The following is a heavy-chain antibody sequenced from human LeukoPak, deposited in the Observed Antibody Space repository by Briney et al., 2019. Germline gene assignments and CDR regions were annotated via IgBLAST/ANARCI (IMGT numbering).Heavy chain of an antibody. Sequence: PGGSLRLSCAASGFTFSRNGMTWVRQAPGKGLEWVSAISGSGGNTYYADSVKGRFTISRDNSKNTLYLQMNSLRAEDTAVYYCAKGPDIVVVATGYFDLWGRGTLVTVSS. CDR2: ISGSGGNT. V-gene: IGHV3-23*01. J-gene: IGHJ2*01. CDR3: AKGPDIVVVATGYFDL. D-gene: IGHD2-15*01. CDR1: GFTFSRNG.